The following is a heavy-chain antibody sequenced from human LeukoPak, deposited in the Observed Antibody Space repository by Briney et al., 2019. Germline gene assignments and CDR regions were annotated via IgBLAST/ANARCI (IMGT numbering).Heavy chain of an antibody. J-gene: IGHJ4*02. CDR3: ARDRGWGKTPNTRNFDY. CDR1: GFTFSSYG. D-gene: IGHD3-10*01. V-gene: IGHV3-30*03. Sequence: GGSLRLSCAASGFTFSSYGMHWVRQAPGKGLEWVAVISYDGSNKYYADSVKGRFTISRDNSKNTLYLQMNSLRAEDTAVYYCARDRGWGKTPNTRNFDYWGQGTLVTVSS. CDR2: ISYDGSNK.